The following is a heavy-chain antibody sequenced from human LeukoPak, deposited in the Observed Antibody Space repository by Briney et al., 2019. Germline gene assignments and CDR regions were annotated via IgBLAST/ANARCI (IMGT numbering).Heavy chain of an antibody. CDR1: GGTFSSYA. Sequence: SVKVSCKASGGTFSSYAISWVRQAPGQGLEWMGGIIPIFGTANYAQKFQGRVTITTDESTSTAYMELSSLRSEDTAVYYCARDRGCSGGSCYSRANWFDPWGQGTLVTVSS. CDR2: IIPIFGTA. V-gene: IGHV1-69*05. CDR3: ARDRGCSGGSCYSRANWFDP. J-gene: IGHJ5*02. D-gene: IGHD2-15*01.